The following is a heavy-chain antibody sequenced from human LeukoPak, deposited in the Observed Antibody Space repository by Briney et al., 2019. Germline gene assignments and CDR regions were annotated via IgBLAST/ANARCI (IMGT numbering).Heavy chain of an antibody. V-gene: IGHV1-2*06. J-gene: IGHJ4*02. CDR1: GYTFNGYY. CDR2: INPNSGGA. Sequence: ASVKVSCKASGYTFNGYYMHWVRQAPGHGLEWMGRINPNSGGADSAQKFQGRVTLTIDTSINIAYMELSSLRSDDTAVYYCARDRRGYSGYDMNWGQGTLVTVSS. CDR3: ARDRRGYSGYDMN. D-gene: IGHD5-12*01.